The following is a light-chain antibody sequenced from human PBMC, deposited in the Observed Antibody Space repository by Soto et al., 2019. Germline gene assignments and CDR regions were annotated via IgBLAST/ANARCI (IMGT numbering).Light chain of an antibody. CDR1: QSVGSTY. CDR3: QQYGNSPLT. J-gene: IGKJ4*01. CDR2: GAS. Sequence: EIVLTQSPGTLSLSPGERATLSCRASQSVGSTYLAWYQQKPGQAPRLLIYGASIRATGIPDRFSGSGSGTDFALTISRLEPEDFAVYYCQQYGNSPLTFGGGTKVEIK. V-gene: IGKV3-20*01.